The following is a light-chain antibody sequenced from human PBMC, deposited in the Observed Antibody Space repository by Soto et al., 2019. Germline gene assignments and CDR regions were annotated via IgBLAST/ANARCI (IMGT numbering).Light chain of an antibody. V-gene: IGKV3-15*01. CDR1: QSVGSN. Sequence: EIVMTQSPATLSVSPGERATLSCRASQSVGSNLAWYQQKPGQAPRLLIYGASTRATGIPARFSGSGSGTEFTLTISSLQSEDFATYFCQHYYNYPWTFGQGTTVE. CDR3: QHYYNYPWT. J-gene: IGKJ1*01. CDR2: GAS.